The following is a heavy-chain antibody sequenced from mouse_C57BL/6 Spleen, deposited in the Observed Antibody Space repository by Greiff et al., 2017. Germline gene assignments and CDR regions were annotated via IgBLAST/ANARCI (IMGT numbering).Heavy chain of an antibody. CDR1: GFTFSDYG. CDR2: ISSGSSNI. V-gene: IGHV5-17*01. D-gene: IGHD1-1*01. J-gene: IGHJ1*03. CDR3: AMDCGSSYGWYFDV. Sequence: EVMLVESGGGLVKPGGSLKLSCAASGFTFSDYGMHWVRQAPEKGLEWVAYISSGSSNIYYADTVKGRFTIARDNAKNTLFLQLTSLRSEDTAMYYCAMDCGSSYGWYFDVWGTGTTVTVSS.